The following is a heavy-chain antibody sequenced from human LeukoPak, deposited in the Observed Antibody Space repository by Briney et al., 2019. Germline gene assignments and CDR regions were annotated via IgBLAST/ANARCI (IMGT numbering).Heavy chain of an antibody. V-gene: IGHV3-48*01. J-gene: IGHJ4*02. CDR3: VRVKGSYFDY. Sequence: GGSLRLSCAASGFPLSSYSINWARQAPGKGLEWVSYISSSGSAIYYVASVKGRFTVSRDNAKNSLFLQMNSPRAEDTAVYYCVRVKGSYFDYWGQGALVTVSS. CDR1: GFPLSSYS. CDR2: ISSSGSAI. D-gene: IGHD2-15*01.